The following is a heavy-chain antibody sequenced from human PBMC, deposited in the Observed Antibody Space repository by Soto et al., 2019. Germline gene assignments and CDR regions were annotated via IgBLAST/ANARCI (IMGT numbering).Heavy chain of an antibody. D-gene: IGHD2-21*02. V-gene: IGHV5-10-1*01. J-gene: IGHJ3*02. CDR3: SLVVTAGDDAFDI. CDR1: GYSFTSYW. CDR2: IGPSDSYT. Sequence: GESLKISFKGSGYSFTSYWISWVRQMPGKGLEWMGRIGPSDSYTNYSPSFQGHVTISADKSISTAYLQWSSLKASDTAVYYCSLVVTAGDDAFDIWGQGTMVTVSS.